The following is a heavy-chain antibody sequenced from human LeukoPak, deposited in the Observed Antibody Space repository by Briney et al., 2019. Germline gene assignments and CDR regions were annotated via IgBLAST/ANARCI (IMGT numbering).Heavy chain of an antibody. D-gene: IGHD1-20*01. Sequence: GGSLRLSCAAPGFTFSNYYVHWVRQPPGKGLVWVSRINSDGRDTTYVDSVKGRFTISRDNAKNTVYLQMNSLRAEDTAVYYCATFGYNWNLGYWGQGTLVTVSS. J-gene: IGHJ4*02. CDR3: ATFGYNWNLGY. CDR1: GFTFSNYY. V-gene: IGHV3-74*03. CDR2: INSDGRDT.